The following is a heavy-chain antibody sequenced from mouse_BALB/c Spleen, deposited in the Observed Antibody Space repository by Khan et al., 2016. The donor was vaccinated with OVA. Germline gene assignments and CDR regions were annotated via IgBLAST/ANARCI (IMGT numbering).Heavy chain of an antibody. D-gene: IGHD4-1*01. V-gene: IGHV1S136*01. CDR3: GRDASNWDFSFAY. Sequence: VQLQQSGPDLVKPGASVKMSCKASGYTFTNYVIHWVKQKPGQGLEWIGYINPDNDGIRFNEKFKGKATLTSDKSSSTAYLELSSLTSEDSAVXYCGRDASNWDFSFAYWGQGTLVTVSA. CDR1: GYTFTNYV. CDR2: INPDNDGI. J-gene: IGHJ3*01.